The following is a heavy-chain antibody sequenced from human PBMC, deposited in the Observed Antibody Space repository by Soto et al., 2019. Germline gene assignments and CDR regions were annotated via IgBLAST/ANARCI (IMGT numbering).Heavy chain of an antibody. Sequence: EVQLAESGGGLVQPGGSLRLSCAASGFTFGNYWMSWVRQAPGKELERVANIKVDGSEKYYVDSVKGRFIISRDNAKNSRYLQMNSLRAEDTAVYYCARDRGWQTFDCWGQGTLVTVSS. CDR3: ARDRGWQTFDC. J-gene: IGHJ4*02. CDR1: GFTFGNYW. V-gene: IGHV3-7*03. CDR2: IKVDGSEK. D-gene: IGHD3-10*01.